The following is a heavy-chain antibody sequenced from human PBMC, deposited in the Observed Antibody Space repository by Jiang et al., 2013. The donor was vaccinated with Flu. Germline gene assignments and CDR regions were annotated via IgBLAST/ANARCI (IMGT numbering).Heavy chain of an antibody. CDR2: FDPEDGET. J-gene: IGHJ6*02. V-gene: IGHV1-24*01. CDR1: GYTLTELS. D-gene: IGHD7-27*01. Sequence: SGAEVKKPGASVKVSRKVSGYTLTELSMHWVRQAPGKGLEWMGGFDPEDGETIYAQKFQGRVTMTEDTSTDTAYMELSSLRSEDTAVYYCATAKWDAGPGDYYYYGMDVWGQGTTVTVSS. CDR3: ATAKWDAGPGDYYYYGMDV.